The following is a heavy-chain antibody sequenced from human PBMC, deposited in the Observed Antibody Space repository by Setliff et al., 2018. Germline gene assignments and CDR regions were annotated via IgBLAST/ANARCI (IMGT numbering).Heavy chain of an antibody. Sequence: SVKVSCKASGGTFSSYAISWVRQAPGQGLEWMGGIIPTFGTANYAQKFQGRVTITADESTSTVFMELSSLRSEDTAVYYCARLPARRRYYYYMDVWGGGTTVTVSS. CDR2: IIPTFGTA. V-gene: IGHV1-69*13. CDR3: ARLPARRRYYYYMDV. J-gene: IGHJ6*03. D-gene: IGHD6-6*01. CDR1: GGTFSSYA.